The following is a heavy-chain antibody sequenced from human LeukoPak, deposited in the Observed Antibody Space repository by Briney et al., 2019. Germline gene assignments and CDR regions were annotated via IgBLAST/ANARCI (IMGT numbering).Heavy chain of an antibody. J-gene: IGHJ4*02. CDR1: GVTFSSYS. CDR2: ISSSSSYI. V-gene: IGHV3-21*01. CDR3: ARDNGSGWYYFDY. D-gene: IGHD6-19*01. Sequence: GGSLRLSCAATGVTFSSYSMNLVRQAPGKGLEWVSSISSSSSYIYYADSVKGRFTISRDNAKNSLYLQMNSLRAEDTAVYYCARDNGSGWYYFDYWGQGTLVTVSS.